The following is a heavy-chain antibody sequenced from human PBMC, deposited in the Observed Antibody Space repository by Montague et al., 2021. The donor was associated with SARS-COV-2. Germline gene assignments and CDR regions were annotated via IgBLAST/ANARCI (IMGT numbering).Heavy chain of an antibody. CDR3: ARDWSRNLDV. CDR2: ISGSITYT. J-gene: IGHJ6*03. V-gene: IGHV3-11*05. D-gene: IGHD1-14*01. CDR1: GFTFSDYY. Sequence: SLRLSCAASGFTFSDYYMSWIRQAPGKGLEWVAYISGSITYTRYADSVKGRFTISRDNAKNSLYLQMNSLRAEDTAVYYCARDWSRNLDVWGKGTTVTVSS.